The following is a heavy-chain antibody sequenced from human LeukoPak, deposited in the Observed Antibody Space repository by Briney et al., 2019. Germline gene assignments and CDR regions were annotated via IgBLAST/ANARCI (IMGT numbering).Heavy chain of an antibody. J-gene: IGHJ6*03. Sequence: SETLSLTCTVSGYSISSGYYWGWIRQPPGKGLEWIGSIYHSGSTYYNPSLKSRVTISVDTSKNQFSLKLSSVTAADPAVYYWASRGGYYYYYYMDVWGKGTTVTVSS. CDR1: GYSISSGYY. CDR3: ASRGGYYYYYYMDV. V-gene: IGHV4-38-2*02. D-gene: IGHD3-16*01. CDR2: IYHSGST.